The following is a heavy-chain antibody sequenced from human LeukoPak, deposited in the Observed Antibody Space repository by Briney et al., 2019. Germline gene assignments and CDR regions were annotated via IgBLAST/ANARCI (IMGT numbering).Heavy chain of an antibody. D-gene: IGHD1-26*01. CDR1: GYTFTYRY. Sequence: ASVKVSCKASGYTFTYRYLHWVRQAPGQALEWMGWITPFNGNTNYAQKFQDRVTITRDRSMSTAYMELSSLRSEDTAMYYCARALGKWELLNWGQGTLVTVPS. J-gene: IGHJ4*02. CDR3: ARALGKWELLN. V-gene: IGHV1-45*02. CDR2: ITPFNGNT.